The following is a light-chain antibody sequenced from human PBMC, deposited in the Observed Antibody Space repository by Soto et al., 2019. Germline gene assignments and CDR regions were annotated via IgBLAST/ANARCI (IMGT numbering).Light chain of an antibody. V-gene: IGKV1-5*03. J-gene: IGKJ2*01. CDR3: QQYKTYTYT. CDR2: RAS. Sequence: DIQMTQSPSTLSASVGDRVTITCRASQSISSWLAWYQHKPGKAPKLLIYRASSLESGVPSRFSGSGSGTEFTLTISSLQPDDFTTYYCQQYKTYTYTFAQGTKLEIK. CDR1: QSISSW.